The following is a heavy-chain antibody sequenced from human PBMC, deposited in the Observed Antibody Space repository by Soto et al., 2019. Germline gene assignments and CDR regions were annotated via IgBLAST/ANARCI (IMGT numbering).Heavy chain of an antibody. Sequence: QVHLQQWGAGLLKPSETLSLTCGVYGGSLRGSYWSWIRQPPGKALEWLGKVTPSGSTTFNPSLKSRVSVSVDTSDNQFSLKLTSVTAADTAVYYCARGHIPVYGPVPDYFDSWGQGTLVTVSS. V-gene: IGHV4-34*02. D-gene: IGHD2-21*01. CDR2: VTPSGST. CDR1: GGSLRGSY. J-gene: IGHJ4*02. CDR3: ARGHIPVYGPVPDYFDS.